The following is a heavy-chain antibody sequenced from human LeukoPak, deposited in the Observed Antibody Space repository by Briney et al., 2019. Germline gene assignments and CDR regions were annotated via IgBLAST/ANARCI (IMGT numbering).Heavy chain of an antibody. CDR2: ISYSGST. V-gene: IGHV4-59*01. D-gene: IGHD3-22*01. CDR1: GGSIKSYY. CDR3: AREPGFDSSGYLNWFDP. Sequence: PSETLSLTCTVSGGSIKSYYWSWIRQPPGKGLEWIACISYSGSTKYNPSLKSRVTTSVDTSKNQLSLKLSSVTAADTAVYYCAREPGFDSSGYLNWFDPWGQGTLVTVSS. J-gene: IGHJ5*02.